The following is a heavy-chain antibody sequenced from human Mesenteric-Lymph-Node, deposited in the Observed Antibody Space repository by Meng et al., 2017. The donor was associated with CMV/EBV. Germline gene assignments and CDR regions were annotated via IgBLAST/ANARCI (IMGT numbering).Heavy chain of an antibody. J-gene: IGHJ4*02. D-gene: IGHD4-23*01. V-gene: IGHV3-7*01. CDR3: TRPLSDWDYGGIEPFSL. CDR1: GFTFSSYW. Sequence: GESLKISCAASGFTFSSYWMAWVRQAPGKGLEWVANIKEDGREKYYVDSVKGRFTISRDNAENSLNLQMNSLRAEDTAVYYCTRPLSDWDYGGIEPFSLWGQGTLVTVSS. CDR2: IKEDGREK.